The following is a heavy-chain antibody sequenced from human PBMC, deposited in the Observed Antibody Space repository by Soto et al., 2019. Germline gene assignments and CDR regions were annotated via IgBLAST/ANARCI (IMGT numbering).Heavy chain of an antibody. CDR1: GFTFSNAW. J-gene: IGHJ4*02. D-gene: IGHD1-1*01. V-gene: IGHV3-15*01. CDR3: TTTQGRLEPPTNDF. Sequence: EVQLLESRGGLVKPGGSLRLSCAGSGFTFSNAWMSWVRRAPWKGLEWVGRIKSDAYGGAIDYGAPVKGRFTISRHDSKNTLFLQMNNLRAEDTAVYSCTTTQGRLEPPTNDFWGQGTPVIVSS. CDR2: IKSDAYGGAI.